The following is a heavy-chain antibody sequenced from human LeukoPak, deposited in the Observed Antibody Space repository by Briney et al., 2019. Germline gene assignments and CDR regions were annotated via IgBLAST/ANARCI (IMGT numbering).Heavy chain of an antibody. D-gene: IGHD2-15*01. CDR3: ARHPFATPFDH. CDR1: GGSISSFY. Sequence: SETLSLTCAVSGGSISSFYWSWIRQPPGKGLEWIGYVFYTGDTNSNPSLKSRVTMSLDTSKNQLSLRLTSVTAADAAVYYCARHPFATPFDHWGRGTLVTVSS. V-gene: IGHV4-59*08. J-gene: IGHJ4*02. CDR2: VFYTGDT.